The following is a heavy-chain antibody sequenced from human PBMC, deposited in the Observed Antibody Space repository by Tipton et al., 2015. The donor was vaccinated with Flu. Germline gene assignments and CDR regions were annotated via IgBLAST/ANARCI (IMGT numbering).Heavy chain of an antibody. CDR3: ARRDYSNYVSDPKNWFDP. CDR1: GFNLSSYE. Sequence: QLVQSGGGLVQPGGSLGLSCSASGFNLSSYEMNWVRQAPGKGLEWIGNIFHTGSTYHNPSLKGRVALSVDRSKNQFSLKVISVTAADTAVYYCARRDYSNYVSDPKNWFDPWGQGILVTVSS. J-gene: IGHJ5*02. V-gene: IGHV4-59*04. D-gene: IGHD4-11*01. CDR2: IFHTGST.